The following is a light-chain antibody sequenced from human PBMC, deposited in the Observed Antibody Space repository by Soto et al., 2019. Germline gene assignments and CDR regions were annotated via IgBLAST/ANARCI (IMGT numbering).Light chain of an antibody. CDR2: AAS. CDR1: QSISNH. V-gene: IGKV1-39*01. J-gene: IGKJ1*01. CDR3: QQSYSSPPT. Sequence: DIQMTQSPSSLSAFVYDSVLITCRASQSISNHLNWYQQKPGKAPKLLIFAASSLPSGVPSRFSGSRSGTDFTLTISSLQPEDFATYYCQQSYSSPPTFGQGTKVDI.